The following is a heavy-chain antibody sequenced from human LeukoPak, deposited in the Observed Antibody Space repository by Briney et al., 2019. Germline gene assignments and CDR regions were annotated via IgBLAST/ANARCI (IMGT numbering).Heavy chain of an antibody. D-gene: IGHD3-22*01. J-gene: IGHJ4*02. Sequence: GGSLRLSCAAPGFAFRDAWMTWVRQAPGKGLGWVGRIKSKAAGGTTDYAAPVNGRFTISRDDSRNTLYLQMNSLRTEDTAVYYCTWYYYDTLDYWGPGTLVTVSS. V-gene: IGHV3-15*01. CDR2: IKSKAAGGTT. CDR1: GFAFRDAW. CDR3: TWYYYDTLDY.